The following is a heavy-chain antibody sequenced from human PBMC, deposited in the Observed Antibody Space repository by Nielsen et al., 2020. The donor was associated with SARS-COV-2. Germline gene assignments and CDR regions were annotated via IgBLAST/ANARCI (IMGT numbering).Heavy chain of an antibody. CDR3: ARDKFGAFDY. CDR1: GFTFSSYW. Sequence: GESLKISCAASGFTFSSYWMSWVRQAPGKGLEWVANIKQDGSEKYYVDSVKGRFTISRDNAKNSLYLQMSSLRAEDTAVYYCARDKFGAFDYWGQGTLVTVSS. J-gene: IGHJ4*02. D-gene: IGHD3-10*01. V-gene: IGHV3-7*01. CDR2: IKQDGSEK.